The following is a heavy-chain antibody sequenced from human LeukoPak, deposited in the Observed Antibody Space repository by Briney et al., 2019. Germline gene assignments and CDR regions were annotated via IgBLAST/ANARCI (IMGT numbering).Heavy chain of an antibody. V-gene: IGHV1-69*02. CDR2: IIPILGIA. Sequence: SVKVSCKASGGTFSSYTISWVRQAPGQGLEWMVRIIPILGIANYAQKFQGRVTITADKPTSTAYMEVSSLRSEDTAVYYCAIDCSSTSCYQGNVYWGQGTLVTVSS. J-gene: IGHJ4*02. CDR3: AIDCSSTSCYQGNVY. CDR1: GGTFSSYT. D-gene: IGHD2-2*01.